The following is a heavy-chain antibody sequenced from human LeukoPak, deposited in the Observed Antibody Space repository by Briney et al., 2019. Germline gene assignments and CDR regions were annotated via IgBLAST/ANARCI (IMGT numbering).Heavy chain of an antibody. J-gene: IGHJ4*02. CDR3: ARFACCGGHCWYYFDY. D-gene: IGHD2-21*02. V-gene: IGHV4-59*01. CDR1: GGSISNYH. Sequence: KSSETLSLTCTVSGGSISNYHWSWIRQPPGKGLEWIGYIYSSGSTNYNPSLKSRVTISVDTSKNQFSLKLNSVTAADTAVYYCARFACCGGHCWYYFDYWGQGSLVTVSS. CDR2: IYSSGST.